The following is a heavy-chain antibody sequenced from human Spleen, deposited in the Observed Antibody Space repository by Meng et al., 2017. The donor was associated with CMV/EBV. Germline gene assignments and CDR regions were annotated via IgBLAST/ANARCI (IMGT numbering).Heavy chain of an antibody. D-gene: IGHD3-10*01. CDR1: GFALSSYA. V-gene: IGHV3-23*01. CDR2: ISASGGST. CDR3: AKGSNVVRGWLNWFDP. J-gene: IGHJ5*02. Sequence: SGFALSSYAMSCVRQAPGKGLEWVSAISASGGSTYYADSVKGRFTISRDNSKNTLYLQMNSLRAEDTAVYYCAKGSNVVRGWLNWFDPWGQGTLVTVSS.